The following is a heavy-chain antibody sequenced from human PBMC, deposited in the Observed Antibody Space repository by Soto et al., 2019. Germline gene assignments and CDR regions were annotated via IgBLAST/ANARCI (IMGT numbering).Heavy chain of an antibody. D-gene: IGHD3-16*01. CDR1: GGSISSNIFY. CDR3: ARHAGYESVWGKSDGSDY. J-gene: IGHJ4*02. CDR2: MSYSGAT. Sequence: QLQLQESGPGLVKPSETLSLACTVSGGSISSNIFYWDWIRHPPGKGLEWIGGMSYSGATYHNPAPPRRVTISADTAKNQVARHPSSGTAADTAVDDGARHAGYESVWGKSDGSDYWGQGTLVTGSS. V-gene: IGHV4-39*01.